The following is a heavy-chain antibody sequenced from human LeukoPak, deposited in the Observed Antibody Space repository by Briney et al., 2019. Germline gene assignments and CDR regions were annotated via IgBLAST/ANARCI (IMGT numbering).Heavy chain of an antibody. CDR1: GFTFSSYS. CDR3: ASKLLLGAFDI. V-gene: IGHV3-21*01. J-gene: IGHJ3*02. Sequence: GGSLRLSCAASGFTFSSYSMNWVRQAPGKGLEWVSSISSSSSYIYYADSVKGRFTISRDNAKNSLYLQMNSLRAEDTAVYYCASKLLLGAFDIWGQGTMVTVS. D-gene: IGHD3-16*01. CDR2: ISSSSSYI.